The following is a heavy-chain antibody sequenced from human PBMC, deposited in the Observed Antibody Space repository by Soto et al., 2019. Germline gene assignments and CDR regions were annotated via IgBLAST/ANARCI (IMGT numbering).Heavy chain of an antibody. V-gene: IGHV4-31*03. J-gene: IGHJ5*02. Sequence: QVQLQESGPGLVKPSQTLSLTCTVSGGSISSGGYYWSWIRQHPGKGLEWIGYISYSGSTYDNPSLKSRVTISVDTSKNQLSLKLSSVTAADTAVYYCARASAGGHWFDPWGQGTLVTVSS. CDR3: ARASAGGHWFDP. D-gene: IGHD6-13*01. CDR1: GGSISSGGYY. CDR2: ISYSGST.